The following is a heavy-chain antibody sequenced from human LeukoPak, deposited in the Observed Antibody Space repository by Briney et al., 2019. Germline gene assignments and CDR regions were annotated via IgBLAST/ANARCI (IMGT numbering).Heavy chain of an antibody. CDR2: IYTSGST. J-gene: IGHJ4*02. Sequence: PSETLSLTCTVSGGSISSYYWSWIRQPPGKGLEWIGYIYTSGSTNYSPSLKSRVTISVDTSKNQFSLKLSSVTAADTAVYYCASSCGGDCYYPFDYWGQGTLVTVSS. CDR1: GGSISSYY. CDR3: ASSCGGDCYYPFDY. D-gene: IGHD2-21*02. V-gene: IGHV4-4*09.